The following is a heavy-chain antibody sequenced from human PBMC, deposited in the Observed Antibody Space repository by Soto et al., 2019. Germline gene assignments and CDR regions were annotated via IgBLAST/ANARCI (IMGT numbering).Heavy chain of an antibody. CDR2: IIPIFGTA. CDR3: ARRYYYDSSGEIDY. CDR1: GGTFSSYA. Sequence: SVKVSCKASGGTFSSYAISWVRQAPGQGLEWMGGIIPIFGTANYAQKFQGRVTITADESTSTAYMELSSLRSEDTAVYYCARRYYYDSSGEIDYWGQGTLVTVSS. V-gene: IGHV1-69*13. D-gene: IGHD3-22*01. J-gene: IGHJ4*02.